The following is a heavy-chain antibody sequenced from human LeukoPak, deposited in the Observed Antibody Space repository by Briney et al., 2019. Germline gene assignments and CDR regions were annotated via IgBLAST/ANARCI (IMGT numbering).Heavy chain of an antibody. CDR2: ISYNGGST. J-gene: IGHJ4*02. V-gene: IGHV3-64*02. Sequence: GGSLRLSCAASGFTFTNYAMHWVRQTPGKGLEYVSAISYNGGSTYYADSVKGRFTISRDNSKNTLYLQMGSLIPEDMGVYYCARDLYDSSGYLLGSLDYWGQGTLVTVSS. CDR3: ARDLYDSSGYLLGSLDY. D-gene: IGHD3-22*01. CDR1: GFTFTNYA.